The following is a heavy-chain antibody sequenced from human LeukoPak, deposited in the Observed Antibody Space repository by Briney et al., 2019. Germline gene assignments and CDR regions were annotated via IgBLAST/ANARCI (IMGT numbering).Heavy chain of an antibody. CDR1: GFTFSSYE. CDR2: ISSSGSTI. V-gene: IGHV3-48*03. J-gene: IGHJ4*02. Sequence: GGSLRLSCAASGFTFSSYEMNWVRQAPGKGLEWVSYISSSGSTIYYADSVKGRSILSSDNTKNSLYLQMNSLRAEDTAVYYCARVGCGELSDWGQGTLVTVSS. D-gene: IGHD3-10*01. CDR3: ARVGCGELSD.